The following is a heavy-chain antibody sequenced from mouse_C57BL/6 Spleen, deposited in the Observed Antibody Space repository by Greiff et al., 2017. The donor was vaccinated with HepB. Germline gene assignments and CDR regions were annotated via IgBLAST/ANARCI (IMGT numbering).Heavy chain of an antibody. J-gene: IGHJ4*01. Sequence: QVQLKESGAELVKPGASVKLSCKASGYTFTEYTIHWVKQRSGQGLEWIGWFYPGSGSIKYNEKFKDKATLTADKSSSTVYMELSRLTSEDSAVYFCARHEAGYYVRERGMDYWGQGTSVTVSS. CDR1: GYTFTEYT. CDR3: ARHEAGYYVRERGMDY. CDR2: FYPGSGSI. D-gene: IGHD2-3*01. V-gene: IGHV1-62-2*01.